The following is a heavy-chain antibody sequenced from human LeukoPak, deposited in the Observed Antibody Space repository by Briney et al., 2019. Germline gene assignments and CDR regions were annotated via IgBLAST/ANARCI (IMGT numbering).Heavy chain of an antibody. Sequence: GGSLRLSCEASGFTFSNGMSWVRQAPGKRLEWVSAIGASGGSRTYGDSVKGRFTISRDNSKNTVYLQMNSLRAEDTAVYYCAKDTNDYAENWGQGILVTVSS. CDR1: GFTFSNG. J-gene: IGHJ4*02. V-gene: IGHV3-23*01. CDR3: AKDTNDYAEN. CDR2: IGASGGSR. D-gene: IGHD4-17*01.